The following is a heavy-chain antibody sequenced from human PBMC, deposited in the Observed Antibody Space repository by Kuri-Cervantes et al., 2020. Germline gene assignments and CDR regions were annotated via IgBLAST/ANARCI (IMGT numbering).Heavy chain of an antibody. D-gene: IGHD1-26*01. CDR2: ISYDGSNK. V-gene: IGHV3-30-3*01. CDR3: AKDVDHRMGPYYFDY. J-gene: IGHJ4*02. CDR1: GFTFSSYA. Sequence: GGSLRLSCAASGFTFSSYAMHWVRQAPGKGLEWVAVISYDGSNKYYADSVKGRFTISRDNSKNTLYLQMNSLRAEDTALCYCAKDVDHRMGPYYFDYWGQGTLVTVSS.